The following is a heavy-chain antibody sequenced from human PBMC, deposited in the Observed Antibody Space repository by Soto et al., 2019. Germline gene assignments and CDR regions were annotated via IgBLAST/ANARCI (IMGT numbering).Heavy chain of an antibody. CDR2: ISSSGSTI. Sequence: PRGSLRLSCATSGFTFSDYYMSWIRQAPGKGLDWVSYISSSGSTIYYADSVKGRFTISMDNAKNSLYLQMNSLRAEDTAVYYCARVRFLRSRGMDVWGQGTTVTVSS. V-gene: IGHV3-11*01. D-gene: IGHD3-3*01. CDR1: GFTFSDYY. CDR3: ARVRFLRSRGMDV. J-gene: IGHJ6*02.